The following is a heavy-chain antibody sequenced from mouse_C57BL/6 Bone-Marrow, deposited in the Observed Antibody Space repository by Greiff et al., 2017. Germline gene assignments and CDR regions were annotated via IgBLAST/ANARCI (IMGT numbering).Heavy chain of an antibody. J-gene: IGHJ4*01. V-gene: IGHV14-4*01. CDR2: IDPENGDT. Sequence: VQLQQSGAELVRPGASVKLSCTASGFNIKDDYMHWVKQRPEQGLEWIGWIDPENGDTEYASKFQGKATITADTSSNKAYLQLSSLTTDDAAFYYCTNGGMDYWGQGTSVTVSS. CDR3: TNGGMDY. CDR1: GFNIKDDY.